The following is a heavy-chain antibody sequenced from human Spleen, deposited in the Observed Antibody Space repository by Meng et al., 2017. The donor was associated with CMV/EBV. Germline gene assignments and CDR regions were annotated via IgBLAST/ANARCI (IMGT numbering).Heavy chain of an antibody. CDR3: ARVFMYYDFWSGYYDF. D-gene: IGHD3-3*01. Sequence: LSLTCAASGFTFGSYGFHWVRRAPGKGLEWVAYTSFDGSEITYADSVKGRFTISRDNSKNTLYLQMNSLRAEDTAVYYCARVFMYYDFWSGYYDFWGQGTLVTVSS. CDR2: TSFDGSEI. J-gene: IGHJ4*02. CDR1: GFTFGSYG. V-gene: IGHV3-30*03.